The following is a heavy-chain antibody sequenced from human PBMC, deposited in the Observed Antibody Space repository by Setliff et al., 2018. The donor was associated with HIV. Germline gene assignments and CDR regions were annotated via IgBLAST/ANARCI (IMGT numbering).Heavy chain of an antibody. CDR3: ARESGICGGDCHYAFDM. J-gene: IGHJ3*02. D-gene: IGHD2-21*02. CDR2: IIPIFGTT. Sequence: ASVKVSCKASGGTFSTHSISWVRQAPGQGLEWMGGIIPIFGTTNYARKFQGRVTITADDSTSTAYMDLNNLRSEDTAVYYCARESGICGGDCHYAFDMWGHGTRVTVSS. V-gene: IGHV1-69*13. CDR1: GGTFSTHS.